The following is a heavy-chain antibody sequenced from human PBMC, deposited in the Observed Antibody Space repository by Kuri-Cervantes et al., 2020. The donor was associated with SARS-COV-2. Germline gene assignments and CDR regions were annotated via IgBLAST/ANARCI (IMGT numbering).Heavy chain of an antibody. Sequence: GSLRLSCTVTGDSVNSINYYWTWIRQPPGKGLEWIGYIYYNGDTNYNPFLKSRVTISIDTSKNQLSLKLTSVTAADTAVYYCARDQRRYRANDAPYDFWGQGTLVTVSS. CDR1: GDSVNSINYY. CDR3: ARDQRRYRANDAPYDF. J-gene: IGHJ4*02. D-gene: IGHD1-26*01. V-gene: IGHV4-61*01. CDR2: IYYNGDT.